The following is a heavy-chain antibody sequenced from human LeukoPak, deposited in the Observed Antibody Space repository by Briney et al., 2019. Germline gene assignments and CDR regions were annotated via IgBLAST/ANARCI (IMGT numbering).Heavy chain of an antibody. CDR1: GFTFENAW. V-gene: IGHV3-15*01. CDR2: VKSKTDGGTT. Sequence: PGGSLRLSCAASGFTFENAWISWVRQAPGKGLEWVGRVKSKTDGGTTHYAAPVKGRFTISRDDSKNTVYFQMNSLQIDDTAVYYCTTDPRHAYYMDVWGEGTTVTVSS. CDR3: TTDPRHAYYMDV. J-gene: IGHJ6*03.